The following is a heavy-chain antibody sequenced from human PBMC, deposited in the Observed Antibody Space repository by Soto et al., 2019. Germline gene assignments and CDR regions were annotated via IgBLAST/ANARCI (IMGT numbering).Heavy chain of an antibody. J-gene: IGHJ5*02. CDR1: GYTFTSYD. V-gene: IGHV1-18*01. CDR3: ARDRNWVDP. CDR2: MSTSNGNT. Sequence: VQLVQSGAEVKKPGASVKVSCKASGYTFTSYDISWVRQAPGQGLEWMGGMSTSNGNTNYAQKLQGRVTMTTDTSTSTANMELRSLRPDDTAVYFCARDRNWVDPWGQGTLVTVS.